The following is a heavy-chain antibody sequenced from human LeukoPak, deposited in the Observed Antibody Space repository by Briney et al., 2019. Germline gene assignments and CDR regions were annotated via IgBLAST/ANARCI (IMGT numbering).Heavy chain of an antibody. Sequence: TSETLSLTCAVYGGSFSGYYWSWIRQPPGKGLEWIGEINHSGSTNYNPSLKSRVTISVDTSKNQFSLKLSSVTAADTAIYYCAGEIVGGSSTNRFDPWGQGTLVTVSS. V-gene: IGHV4-34*01. CDR2: INHSGST. J-gene: IGHJ5*02. D-gene: IGHD1-26*01. CDR3: AGEIVGGSSTNRFDP. CDR1: GGSFSGYY.